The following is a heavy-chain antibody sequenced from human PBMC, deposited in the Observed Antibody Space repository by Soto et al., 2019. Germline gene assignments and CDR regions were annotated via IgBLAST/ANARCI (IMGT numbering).Heavy chain of an antibody. CDR2: ITTTGDTT. CDR1: GFTFTASD. V-gene: IGHV3-23*04. J-gene: IGHJ4*02. Sequence: QLVESEGGLVQPGGSLRLSCETSGFTFTASDMSWVRQAPGKGLEWVSSITTTGDTTHYADSVRGRFTISRDNARKPVYLQRNSLRVHATAVYYCAKGGGGDHGYWGQGTLVAVSS. D-gene: IGHD2-21*02. CDR3: AKGGGGDHGY.